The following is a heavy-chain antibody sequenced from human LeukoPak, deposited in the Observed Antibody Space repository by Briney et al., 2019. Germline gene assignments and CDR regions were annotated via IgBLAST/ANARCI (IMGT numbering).Heavy chain of an antibody. CDR1: GFTFSSYG. J-gene: IGHJ4*02. V-gene: IGHV3-30*18. CDR3: AKLSMAMSNFDY. Sequence: GRSLRLSCAASGFTFSSYGMLWVRQAPGKGLEWVAVISYDGSNKYYADSVKGRFTISRDNSKNTLYLQMNSLRAEDTAVYYCAKLSMAMSNFDYWGQGTLVTVSS. CDR2: ISYDGSNK. D-gene: IGHD2-2*01.